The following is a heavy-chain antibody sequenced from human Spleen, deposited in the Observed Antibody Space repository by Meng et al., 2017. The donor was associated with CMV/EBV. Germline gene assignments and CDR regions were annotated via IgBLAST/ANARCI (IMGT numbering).Heavy chain of an antibody. V-gene: IGHV3-11*04. CDR1: GFNFSVYY. Sequence: AASGFNFSVYYMTWFRQAPGKGLECLSYISSGGTHKYYASSVEGRFTISRDNAKNSLYLQMNSLRAEDTAVYFCTRENEPYHYWLDPWGQGTLVTVSS. CDR3: TRENEPYHYWLDP. CDR2: ISSGGTHK. J-gene: IGHJ5*02. D-gene: IGHD3-10*01.